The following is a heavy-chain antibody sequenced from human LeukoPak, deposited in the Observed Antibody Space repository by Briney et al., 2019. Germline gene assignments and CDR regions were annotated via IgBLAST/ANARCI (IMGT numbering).Heavy chain of an antibody. CDR1: GFTFDDYA. Sequence: GGSLRLSCAASGFTFDDYAMHWVRQAPGKGLEWVSGISWNSGNIGYADSVKGRFTISRDNAKNSLYLQMNSLRAEDTAVYYCARDPDYGDYGFGGGYYYYGMDVWGQGTTVTVSS. CDR2: ISWNSGNI. V-gene: IGHV3-9*01. J-gene: IGHJ6*02. CDR3: ARDPDYGDYGFGGGYYYYGMDV. D-gene: IGHD4-17*01.